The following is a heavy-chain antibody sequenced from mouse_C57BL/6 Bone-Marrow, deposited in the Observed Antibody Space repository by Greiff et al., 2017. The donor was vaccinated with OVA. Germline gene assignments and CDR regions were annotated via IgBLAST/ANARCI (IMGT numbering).Heavy chain of an antibody. CDR1: GYTFTSYW. CDR2: IDPSDSET. J-gene: IGHJ3*01. V-gene: IGHV1-52*01. CDR3: ARDGCYGEFAY. D-gene: IGHD2-3*01. Sequence: QVQLQQPGAELVRPGSSVKLSCTASGYTFTSYWMHWVQQRPIQGLEWIGNIDPSDSETHYTQKFKDKATLTVDKSSSTAYMQRSSLSSEDSAVYYCARDGCYGEFAYWGQGTLVTVSA.